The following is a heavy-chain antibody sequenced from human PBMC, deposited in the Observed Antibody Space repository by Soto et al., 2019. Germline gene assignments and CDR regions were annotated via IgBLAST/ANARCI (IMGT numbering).Heavy chain of an antibody. Sequence: GGSLRLSFVASAFTFSSYSMNWVLQAPGKGLEWVSYISSSSSTIYYADSVKGRFTISRDNAKNSLYLQMNSLRAEDTAVYYCARRTIQLWPRMDVWGQGTTVTVSS. J-gene: IGHJ6*02. CDR1: AFTFSSYS. V-gene: IGHV3-48*01. CDR2: ISSSSSTI. D-gene: IGHD5-18*01. CDR3: ARRTIQLWPRMDV.